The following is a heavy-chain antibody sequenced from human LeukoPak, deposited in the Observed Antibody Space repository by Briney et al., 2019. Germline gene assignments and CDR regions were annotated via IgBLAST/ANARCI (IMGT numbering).Heavy chain of an antibody. J-gene: IGHJ4*02. CDR2: IYYSGST. V-gene: IGHV4-59*01. CDR1: GGSLSSYY. Sequence: SETLSLTCTVSGGSLSSYYWSWLRQPPGKGLEWIGYIYYSGSTNYNPSLKSRVTISVDTSKNQFSLTLSSVTAADTAAYYCARGIAVAGWLEREYYFDYWGQGTLVTVSS. CDR3: ARGIAVAGWLEREYYFDY. D-gene: IGHD6-19*01.